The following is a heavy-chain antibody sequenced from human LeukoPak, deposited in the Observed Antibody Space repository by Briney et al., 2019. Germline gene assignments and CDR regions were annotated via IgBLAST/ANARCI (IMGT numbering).Heavy chain of an antibody. CDR1: GFTFSSYA. CDR2: ISGSGGST. D-gene: IGHD5-24*01. J-gene: IGHJ4*02. CDR3: AKSDFVMATIIYGYFDY. Sequence: GGSLRLSCAASGFTFSSYAMSWVRQAPGKGLEWVSAISGSGGSTYYADSVKGRFTISRDNSKNTLYLQMNSLRAEDTAVYYCAKSDFVMATIIYGYFDYWGQGTLVTVSS. V-gene: IGHV3-23*01.